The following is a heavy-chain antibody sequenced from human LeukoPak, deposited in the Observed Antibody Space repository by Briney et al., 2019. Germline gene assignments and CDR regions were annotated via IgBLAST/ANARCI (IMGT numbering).Heavy chain of an antibody. J-gene: IGHJ4*02. Sequence: SETLSLTCSVSNASISSYYWSWIRQSPGKGLEWIGYISNGGSTDYNPSLKSRVTISVDTSKNQFSLKLSSVTAADTAVYYCARHWGSCRGGDCYTFDCWGQGTLVTVSS. CDR1: NASISSYY. CDR3: ARHWGSCRGGDCYTFDC. D-gene: IGHD2-21*02. V-gene: IGHV4-59*08. CDR2: ISNGGST.